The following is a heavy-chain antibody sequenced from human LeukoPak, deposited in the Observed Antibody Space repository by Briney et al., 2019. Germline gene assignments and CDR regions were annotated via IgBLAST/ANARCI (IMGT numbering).Heavy chain of an antibody. Sequence: GGSLRLSCAVSGFNFNNYGVSWVRQPPGKGLEWVANIKQDGSEKYYVDSVKGRFTISRVNAKNSLFLQMNSLRAEDTAVYYCAREVTPYYWGQGTLVTVSS. D-gene: IGHD4-23*01. J-gene: IGHJ4*02. CDR1: GFNFNNYG. V-gene: IGHV3-7*01. CDR2: IKQDGSEK. CDR3: AREVTPYY.